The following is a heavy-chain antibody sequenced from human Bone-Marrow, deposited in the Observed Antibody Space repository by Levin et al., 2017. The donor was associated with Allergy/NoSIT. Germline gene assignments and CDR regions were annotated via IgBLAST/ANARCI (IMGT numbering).Heavy chain of an antibody. CDR1: GFTFSSYA. CDR3: AKGRSRGSNYFDY. Sequence: LSLPCAASGFTFSSYAMSWVRQAPGKGLEWVSAISGSGGSTYYADSVKGRFTISRDNSKNTLYLQMNSLRAEDTAVYYCAKGRSRGSNYFDYWGQGTLVTVSS. D-gene: IGHD4-11*01. J-gene: IGHJ4*02. V-gene: IGHV3-23*01. CDR2: ISGSGGST.